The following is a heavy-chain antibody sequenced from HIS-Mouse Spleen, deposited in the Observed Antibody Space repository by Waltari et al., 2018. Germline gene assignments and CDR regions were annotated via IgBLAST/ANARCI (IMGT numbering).Heavy chain of an antibody. J-gene: IGHJ2*01. CDR2: IYYSGST. CDR1: GGSISSSSYY. D-gene: IGHD6-13*01. Sequence: QLQLQESGPGLVKPSETLSLTCTVSGGSISSSSYYWGWIRQPPGKGLEWIGSIYYSGSTNYNPSLKRRVTISVDTSKNQFSRMRSSVTAADTAVYYCAREIPYSSSWYDWYFDLWGRGTLVTVSS. V-gene: IGHV4-39*07. CDR3: AREIPYSSSWYDWYFDL.